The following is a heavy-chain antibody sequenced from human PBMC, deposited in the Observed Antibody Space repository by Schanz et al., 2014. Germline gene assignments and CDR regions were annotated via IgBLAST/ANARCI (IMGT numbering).Heavy chain of an antibody. CDR2: INHSGNN. V-gene: IGHV4-34*09. J-gene: IGHJ6*02. CDR1: GSDIRGFH. Sequence: QVQLQESGPGLVKPSETLSLTCTVSGSDIRGFHWSWIRQPPGKGLEWIGEINHSGNNYYNPSLKSRLTMSVDTSKNQFSLRLSSVTAADTAVYYCARHGGIPYYPMDVWGQGTTVTVSS. CDR3: ARHGGIPYYPMDV. D-gene: IGHD3-16*01.